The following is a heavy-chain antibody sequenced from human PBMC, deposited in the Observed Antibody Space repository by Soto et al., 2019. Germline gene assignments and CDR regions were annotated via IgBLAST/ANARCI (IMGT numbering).Heavy chain of an antibody. CDR3: ARESEDLTSNFDY. CDR2: ISSTTNYI. V-gene: IGHV3-21*06. CDR1: GFTFTRYS. J-gene: IGHJ4*02. Sequence: PGGSLRLSCAASGFTFTRYSMNWVRQFPGKGLEWVSSISSTTNYIYYGDSMKGRFTISRDNAKNSLYLEMNSLRAEDTAVYYCARESEDLTSNFDYWGQGTLVTVSS.